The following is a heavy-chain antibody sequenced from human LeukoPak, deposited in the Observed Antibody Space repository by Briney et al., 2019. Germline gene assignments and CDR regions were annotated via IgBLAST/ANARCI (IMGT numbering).Heavy chain of an antibody. CDR1: GYTFTSYD. CDR2: MNPNSGNT. D-gene: IGHD3-10*01. V-gene: IGHV1-8*01. J-gene: IGHJ4*02. CDR3: ARVIVRGVIIPGY. Sequence: EASVKVSCKASGYTFTSYDINWVRQATGQGLEWMGWMNPNSGNTGYAQKFQGRVTMTRNTSISTAYTELSGLRSEDTAVYYCARVIVRGVIIPGYWGQGTLVTVSS.